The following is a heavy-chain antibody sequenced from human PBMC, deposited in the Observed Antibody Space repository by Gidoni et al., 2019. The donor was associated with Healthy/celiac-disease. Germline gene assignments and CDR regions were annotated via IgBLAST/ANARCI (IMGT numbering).Heavy chain of an antibody. CDR1: GYSFTSYW. Sequence: EVQLVQSGAEVKKPGESLKISCKGSGYSFTSYWIGWVRQMPGKGLEWMGIIYPGDSDTRYSPSFQGQVTISADKSISTAYLQWSSLKASDTAMYYCARHVPWEVTTSFAFDIWGQGTMVTVSS. CDR3: ARHVPWEVTTSFAFDI. V-gene: IGHV5-51*01. CDR2: IYPGDSDT. D-gene: IGHD4-17*01. J-gene: IGHJ3*02.